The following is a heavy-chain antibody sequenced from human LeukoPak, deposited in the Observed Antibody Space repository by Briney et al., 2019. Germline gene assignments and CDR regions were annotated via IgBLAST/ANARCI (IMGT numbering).Heavy chain of an antibody. Sequence: GGSLRLSCAAAGFSLRMPGMNWVRQAPGKGLEWVSYVSSSGNDVAYADSVKGRFTISRDNAKHLPYLQMNTLRAEDTAVYYCARGGAARPDYWGQGTLVTVSS. V-gene: IGHV3-48*01. J-gene: IGHJ4*02. D-gene: IGHD6-6*01. CDR1: GFSLRMPG. CDR2: VSSSGNDV. CDR3: ARGGAARPDY.